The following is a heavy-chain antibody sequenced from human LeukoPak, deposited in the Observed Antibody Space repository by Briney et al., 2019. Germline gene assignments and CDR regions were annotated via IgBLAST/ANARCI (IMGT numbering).Heavy chain of an antibody. J-gene: IGHJ4*02. Sequence: SGGSLRLPCEGSGFTFSKYWLHWVRQTPGKGLVWVSRSDGSDTSYADSVKGRFTISRDNAKNTLFLQMSSLRAEDTAVYYCARVESGSCSNTRCRSIDFWGQGTLVTVSS. CDR3: ARVESGSCSNTRCRSIDF. V-gene: IGHV3-74*01. D-gene: IGHD2-2*01. CDR2: SDGSDT. CDR1: GFTFSKYW.